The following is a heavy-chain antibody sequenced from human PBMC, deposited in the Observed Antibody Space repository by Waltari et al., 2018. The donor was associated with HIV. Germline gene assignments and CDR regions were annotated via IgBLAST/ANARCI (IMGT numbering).Heavy chain of an antibody. V-gene: IGHV1-24*01. CDR3: ATPFRKQQLVDYYYGMDV. Sequence: QVQLVQSGAEVKKPGASVKVSCKVSGYTLTELSMHWVRQAPGKGLEWMGGFDPEDGETIYAQKFQGRVTMTEDTSTDTAYMELSSLRSEDTAVYYCATPFRKQQLVDYYYGMDVWGQGTTVTVSS. J-gene: IGHJ6*02. D-gene: IGHD6-13*01. CDR1: GYTLTELS. CDR2: FDPEDGET.